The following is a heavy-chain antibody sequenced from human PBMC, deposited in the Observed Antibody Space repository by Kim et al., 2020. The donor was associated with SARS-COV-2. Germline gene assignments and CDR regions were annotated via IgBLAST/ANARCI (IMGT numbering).Heavy chain of an antibody. CDR2: TT. CDR3: TTGRYFDWLS. V-gene: IGHV3-15*01. Sequence: TTVHASPVKGHFTIPSDDSKNTLYLQMNSLKTEDTAVYYCTTGRYFDWLSWGQGTLVTVSS. D-gene: IGHD3-9*01. J-gene: IGHJ5*02.